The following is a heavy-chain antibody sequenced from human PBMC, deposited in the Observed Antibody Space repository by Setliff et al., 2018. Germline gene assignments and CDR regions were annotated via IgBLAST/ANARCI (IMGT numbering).Heavy chain of an antibody. V-gene: IGHV5-51*01. CDR2: TWPGDSDT. J-gene: IGHJ5*02. D-gene: IGHD3-3*01. CDR3: ARLTAESSWRWFEP. CDR1: GDIFANSW. Sequence: GESLKISCRVSGDIFANSWIGWVRQMPGKGLDFIGITWPGDSDTRYSPSFLGQVTIAVDKSTNSDYLQWNSLKASDTAMYYCARLTAESSWRWFEPWGQGTPVTVSS.